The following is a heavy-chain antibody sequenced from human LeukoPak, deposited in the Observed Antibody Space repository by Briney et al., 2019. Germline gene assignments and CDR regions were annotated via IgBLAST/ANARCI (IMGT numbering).Heavy chain of an antibody. J-gene: IGHJ5*02. CDR3: ARAAGYSSSWRSRNWFDP. V-gene: IGHV1-8*01. D-gene: IGHD6-13*01. CDR1: GYTFTSFD. Sequence: GASVKVSCKASGYTFTSFDINWVRQATGQGLEWMGWMNPNSGNTGSAQKFQGRITMTRNTSITTAYMELSRLRSDDTAVYYCARAAGYSSSWRSRNWFDPWGQGTLVTVSS. CDR2: MNPNSGNT.